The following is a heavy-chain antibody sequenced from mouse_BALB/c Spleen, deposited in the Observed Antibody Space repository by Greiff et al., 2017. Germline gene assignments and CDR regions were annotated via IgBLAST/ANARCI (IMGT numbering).Heavy chain of an antibody. D-gene: IGHD1-2*01. V-gene: IGHV5-12-2*01. Sequence: EVKLMESGGGLVQPGGSLKLSCAASGFTFSSYTMSWVRQTPEKRLEWVAYISNGGGSTYYPDTVKGRFTISRDNAKNTLYLQMSSLKSEDTAMYYCARHYYGYWGQGTLVTVSA. CDR3: ARHYYGY. J-gene: IGHJ3*01. CDR2: ISNGGGST. CDR1: GFTFSSYT.